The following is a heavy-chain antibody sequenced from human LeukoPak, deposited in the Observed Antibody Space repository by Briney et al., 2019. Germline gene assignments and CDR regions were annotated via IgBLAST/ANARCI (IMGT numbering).Heavy chain of an antibody. CDR2: INSDGSST. J-gene: IGHJ4*02. CDR3: AGADSSGWFDSDYYDSSGYSFDY. CDR1: GFTFSSYW. D-gene: IGHD3-22*01. V-gene: IGHV3-74*01. Sequence: GGSLRLSCAASGFTFSSYWMHWVRQAPGKGLVWVSRINSDGSSTSYADSVKGRFTISRDNAKNTLYLQMNSLRAEDTAVYYCAGADSSGWFDSDYYDSSGYSFDYWGQGTLVTVSS.